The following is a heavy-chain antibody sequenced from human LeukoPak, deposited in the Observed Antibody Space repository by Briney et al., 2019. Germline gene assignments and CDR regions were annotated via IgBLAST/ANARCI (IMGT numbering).Heavy chain of an antibody. J-gene: IGHJ4*02. Sequence: SETLSLTCTVSGYSISSGYHWGWIRQPPGKGLEWIGTIYHSGSTYYNPSLKSRVTISVDTSKNQFSLKLSSVTAADTAVYYCARAYYDFWSGYSSWGQGTLVTVSS. V-gene: IGHV4-38-2*02. CDR2: IYHSGST. CDR3: ARAYYDFWSGYSS. D-gene: IGHD3-3*01. CDR1: GYSISSGYH.